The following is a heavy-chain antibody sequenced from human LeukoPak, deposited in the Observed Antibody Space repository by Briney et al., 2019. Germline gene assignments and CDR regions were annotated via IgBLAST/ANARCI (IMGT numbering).Heavy chain of an antibody. Sequence: GGSLRLSCAASGFIFSNYAMSWVRQAPGRGLEWVSAVRYDSKTIYYADAVKGRFTISRDNSKNTVYLQMDSLRVEDTAVYYCASFRDRYGDYWGQGTLVTVSS. V-gene: IGHV3-23*01. CDR3: ASFRDRYGDY. CDR2: VRYDSKTI. J-gene: IGHJ4*02. D-gene: IGHD5-18*01. CDR1: GFIFSNYA.